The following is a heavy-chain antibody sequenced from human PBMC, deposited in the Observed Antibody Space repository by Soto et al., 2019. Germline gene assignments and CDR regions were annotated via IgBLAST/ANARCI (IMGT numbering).Heavy chain of an antibody. V-gene: IGHV3-48*01. CDR3: AGDGGQLDLDY. Sequence: GGSLRLSCAASGFTFSSYSMNWVRQAPGKGLEWVSYISSSSSTIYYADSVKGRFTISRDNAKKSLYLQMNSLRAEDTAVYYCAGDGGQLDLDYWGQGTLVTVSS. J-gene: IGHJ4*02. D-gene: IGHD2-2*01. CDR1: GFTFSSYS. CDR2: ISSSSSTI.